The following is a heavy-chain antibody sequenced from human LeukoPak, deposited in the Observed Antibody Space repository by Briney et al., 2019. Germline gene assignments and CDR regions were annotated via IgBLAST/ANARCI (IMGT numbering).Heavy chain of an antibody. CDR1: GGSISSGGYY. J-gene: IGHJ5*02. V-gene: IGHV4-31*03. CDR3: ARLRYSNYTFDP. D-gene: IGHD4-11*01. CDR2: IYYSGST. Sequence: SQTLSLTCTVSGGSISSGGYYWSWIRQHPGKGLEWIGYIYYSGSTYYNPSLKSRVTISVDTSKNQFSLKLSSVTAADTAVYYCARLRYSNYTFDPWGQGTLVTVSP.